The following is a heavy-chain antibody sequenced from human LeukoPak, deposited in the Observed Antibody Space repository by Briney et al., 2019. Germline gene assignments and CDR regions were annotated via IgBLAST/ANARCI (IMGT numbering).Heavy chain of an antibody. CDR2: ISWNSGSI. Sequence: GGSLRLSCAVSGFIFDDYAMHWVRQAPGKGLEWVSGISWNSGSIGYADSVKGRFTISRDNAKNSLYLQMNSLRAEDTALYYCAKDQSISSGWYGRSDWYYGMDVWGQGTTVTVSS. J-gene: IGHJ6*02. CDR1: GFIFDDYA. D-gene: IGHD6-19*01. CDR3: AKDQSISSGWYGRSDWYYGMDV. V-gene: IGHV3-9*01.